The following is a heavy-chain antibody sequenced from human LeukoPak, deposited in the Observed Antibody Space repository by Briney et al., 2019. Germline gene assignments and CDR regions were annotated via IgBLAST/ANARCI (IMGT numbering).Heavy chain of an antibody. CDR2: INPSGGST. V-gene: IGHV1-46*01. CDR1: GYTLTSYY. CDR3: ARALYDYVWGSYRYTGYYFDY. Sequence: ASVKVSCTASGYTLTSYYMHWVRQAPGQGLEWMGIINPSGGSTSYAQKFQGRVTMTRDTSTSTVYMELSSLRSEDTAVYYCARALYDYVWGSYRYTGYYFDYWGQGTLVTVSS. J-gene: IGHJ4*02. D-gene: IGHD3-16*02.